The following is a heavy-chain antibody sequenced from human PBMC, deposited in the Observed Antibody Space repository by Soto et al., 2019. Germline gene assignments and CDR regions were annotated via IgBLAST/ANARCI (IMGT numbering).Heavy chain of an antibody. CDR2: ISTYNSNR. V-gene: IGHV1-18*01. CDR3: ALYCSSTSCYAH. Sequence: ASVKVSCKASGYTFTSYDINWVRQAPGQGLEWMGWISTYNSNRGYAQKFQGRVTMSTDTSSRTVSMELRSLTSDDTAVYYCALYCSSTSCYAHWGQGTVVTVSS. J-gene: IGHJ4*02. CDR1: GYTFTSYD. D-gene: IGHD2-2*01.